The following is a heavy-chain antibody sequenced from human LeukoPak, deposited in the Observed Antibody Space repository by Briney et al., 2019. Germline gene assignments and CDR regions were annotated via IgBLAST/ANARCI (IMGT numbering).Heavy chain of an antibody. CDR1: GFTFSNAW. CDR3: ARTYGDAGDY. D-gene: IGHD4-17*01. V-gene: IGHV3-15*01. J-gene: IGHJ4*02. CDR2: IKSKTAGGTT. Sequence: GGSLRLSCAASGFTFSNAWMSWVRQAPGKGLEWVGRIKSKTAGGTTDYAAPVKGRFTISRDNSKNTLYLQMNSLRAEDTAVYYCARTYGDAGDYWGQGTLVTVSS.